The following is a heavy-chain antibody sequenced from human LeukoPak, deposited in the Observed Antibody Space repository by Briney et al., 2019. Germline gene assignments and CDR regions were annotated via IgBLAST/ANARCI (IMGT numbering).Heavy chain of an antibody. CDR2: IIPIFGTA. V-gene: IGHV1-69*05. CDR3: ARAANYYGSGSYYPYYYYMDV. Sequence: GASVKVSCKASGGTFSSYAISWVRQAPGQGLEWMGGIIPIFGTANYAQKFQGRVTITTDESTSTAYMELSSLRSEDTAVYNCARAANYYGSGSYYPYYYYMDVWGKGTTVTVSS. D-gene: IGHD3-10*01. J-gene: IGHJ6*03. CDR1: GGTFSSYA.